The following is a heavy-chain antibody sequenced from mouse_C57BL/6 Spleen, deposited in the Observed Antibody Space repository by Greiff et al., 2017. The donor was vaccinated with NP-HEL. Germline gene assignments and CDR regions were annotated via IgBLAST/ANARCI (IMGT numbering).Heavy chain of an antibody. V-gene: IGHV1-59*01. J-gene: IGHJ4*01. CDR3: ATAQATYYAMDY. CDR2: IDPSDSYT. D-gene: IGHD3-2*02. CDR1: GYTFTSYW. Sequence: VQLQQPGAELVRPGTSVKLSCKASGYTFTSYWMHWVKQRPGQGLEWIGVIDPSDSYTNYNQKFKGKATLTVDTSSSTAYMQLSSLTSEDSAVYYCATAQATYYAMDYWGQGTSVTVSS.